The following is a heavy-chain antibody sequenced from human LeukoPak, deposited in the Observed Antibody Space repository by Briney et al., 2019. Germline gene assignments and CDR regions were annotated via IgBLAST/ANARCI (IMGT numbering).Heavy chain of an antibody. Sequence: GESLKISCKGSGSSFTSYWIGWVRQMPGKGLEWMGIIYPGDSDTRYSPSFQGQVTISADKSISTAYLQWRSLKASDTAMYYCARAGSYSSSWYPNVDYWGQGTLVTVSS. V-gene: IGHV5-51*01. CDR3: ARAGSYSSSWYPNVDY. D-gene: IGHD6-13*01. CDR1: GSSFTSYW. CDR2: IYPGDSDT. J-gene: IGHJ4*02.